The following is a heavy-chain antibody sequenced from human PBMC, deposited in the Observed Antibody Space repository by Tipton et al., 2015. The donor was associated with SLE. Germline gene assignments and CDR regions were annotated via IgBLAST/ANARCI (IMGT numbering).Heavy chain of an antibody. V-gene: IGHV4-61*02. Sequence: TLSLTCTVSGASIKSGSSFWTWIRQPAGKGLEWIGSMFSRGDTNYNTTLKRRLTMSVDTSKNQCSLTVNSVTAADAAVYYCARENVAADGALDVWGQGTMVTVSS. D-gene: IGHD6-13*01. CDR3: ARENVAADGALDV. CDR2: MFSRGDT. CDR1: GASIKSGSSF. J-gene: IGHJ3*01.